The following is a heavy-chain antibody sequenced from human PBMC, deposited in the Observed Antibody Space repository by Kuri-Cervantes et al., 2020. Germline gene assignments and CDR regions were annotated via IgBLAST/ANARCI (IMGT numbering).Heavy chain of an antibody. J-gene: IGHJ4*02. Sequence: SETLSLTCTVSGGSISSYYWSWIRQPAGKGLEWIGRIYTSGSTNYNPSLKSRVTISVDKSKNQFSLKLSSVTAADTAVYYCATGCSGGSCYTEYWGQGTLVTVSS. CDR3: ATGCSGGSCYTEY. D-gene: IGHD2-15*01. CDR1: GGSISSYY. CDR2: IYTSGST. V-gene: IGHV4-4*07.